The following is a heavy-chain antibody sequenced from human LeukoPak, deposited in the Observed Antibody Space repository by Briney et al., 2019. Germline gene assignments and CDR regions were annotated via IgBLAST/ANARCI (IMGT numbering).Heavy chain of an antibody. CDR2: IYSVGST. CDR1: GFTVSSNY. D-gene: IGHD3-10*01. J-gene: IGHJ4*02. V-gene: IGHV3-53*01. CDR3: AILGTRVWFGELN. Sequence: GGSLRLSCAASGFTVSSNYMSWGRQAPGKGLGWVSVIYSVGSTYYADSVKGRFTTSRHNSKNPLYLQMTSLRAEDPAVYYCAILGTRVWFGELNWGQGTLVTVSS.